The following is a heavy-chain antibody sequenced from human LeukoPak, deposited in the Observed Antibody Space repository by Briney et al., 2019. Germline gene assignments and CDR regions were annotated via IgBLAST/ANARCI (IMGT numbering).Heavy chain of an antibody. J-gene: IGHJ6*02. CDR1: GSTFSSYE. Sequence: PGGSLRLSCAASGSTFSSYEMNWVRQAPGKGLEWVSYISTSGYTIYYADSVKGRFTISRDNAKNSLYLQMNSLRAEDTAVYYCARDRQTSYDIMTGYPTYGMDVWGQGTTVTVSS. D-gene: IGHD3-9*01. CDR3: ARDRQTSYDIMTGYPTYGMDV. CDR2: ISTSGYTI. V-gene: IGHV3-48*03.